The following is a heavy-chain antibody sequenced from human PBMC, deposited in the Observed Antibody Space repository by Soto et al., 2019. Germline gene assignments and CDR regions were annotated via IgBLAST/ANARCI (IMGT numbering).Heavy chain of an antibody. J-gene: IGHJ6*02. CDR2: IIPMFGTT. CDR3: ARDRTSTLVHRYYGMGV. CDR1: GGTFSNYG. V-gene: IGHV1-69*01. D-gene: IGHD2-2*01. Sequence: QVQLMQSGVEVKKPGSSVKVSCKASGGTFSNYGINWVRQAPGQGLEWMGGIIPMFGTTDYAQNFQGRVTITADESTTTAYMELRGLTSKDTAVYYCARDRTSTLVHRYYGMGVWGQGTTVTVSS.